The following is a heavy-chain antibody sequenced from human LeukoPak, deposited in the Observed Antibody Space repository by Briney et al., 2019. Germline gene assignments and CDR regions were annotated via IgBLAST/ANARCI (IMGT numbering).Heavy chain of an antibody. CDR1: GYTFTSYG. V-gene: IGHV1-18*01. CDR2: ISAYNGNT. J-gene: IGHJ3*02. Sequence: ASVKVSCKASGYTFTSYGISWVRQAPGQGPEWMGWISAYNGNTNYAQKLQGRVTMTTDTSTSTAYMELRSLRSDDTAVYYCARVIVVVPAAQPVGTYAFDIWGQGTMVTVSS. CDR3: ARVIVVVPAAQPVGTYAFDI. D-gene: IGHD2-2*01.